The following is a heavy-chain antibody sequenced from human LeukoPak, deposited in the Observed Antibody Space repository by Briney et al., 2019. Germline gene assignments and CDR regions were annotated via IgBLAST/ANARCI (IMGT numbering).Heavy chain of an antibody. CDR1: GVSISTFY. CDR3: ARSSGAFDY. J-gene: IGHJ4*02. CDR2: IYYTGST. V-gene: IGHV4-59*08. D-gene: IGHD3-10*01. Sequence: SETLSLTCTVSGVSISTFYWSWIRQPPGKGLEWIGYIYYTGSTNYNPSLKSRVTISVDTSKNHFSLKLSSVTAADTAVYYCARSSGAFDYWGQGTLVTVSS.